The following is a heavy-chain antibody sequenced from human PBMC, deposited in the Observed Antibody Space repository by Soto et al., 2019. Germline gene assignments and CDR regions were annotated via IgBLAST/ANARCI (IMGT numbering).Heavy chain of an antibody. D-gene: IGHD2-15*01. Sequence: SVKVSCKASGGTFSSYTISWVRQAPGQGLEWMGRIIPILGIANYAQKFQGRVTITADKSTSTAYMELSSLRSEDTAVYYCARDRSYCSGGSCYPPTGYYYMDVWGKGTTVTVSS. J-gene: IGHJ6*03. CDR3: ARDRSYCSGGSCYPPTGYYYMDV. V-gene: IGHV1-69*04. CDR1: GGTFSSYT. CDR2: IIPILGIA.